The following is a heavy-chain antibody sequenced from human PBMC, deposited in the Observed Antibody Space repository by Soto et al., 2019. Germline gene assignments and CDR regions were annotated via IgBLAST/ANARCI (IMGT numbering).Heavy chain of an antibody. V-gene: IGHV4-59*08. J-gene: IGHJ6*03. Sequence: QVQLQESGPGLVKPSETLSLTCTVSGGSISSYYWSWIRQPPGKGLEWIGFIYYSGSTNYNPVLKSRVTISVDTSKNQFSRKLRSVTAADTAGYYCVRTKPRILNYFYNTEVWGKGTTVTVSS. CDR3: VRTKPRILNYFYNTEV. CDR2: IYYSGST. CDR1: GGSISSYY.